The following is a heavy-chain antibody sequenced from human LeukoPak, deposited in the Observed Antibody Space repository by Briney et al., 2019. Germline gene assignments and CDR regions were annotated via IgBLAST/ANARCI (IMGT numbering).Heavy chain of an antibody. CDR2: VHYTGRT. J-gene: IGHJ3*01. Sequence: PSETLSLTCSVSGDSISRFYWSWIRQTPGKGLEWLGIVHYTGRTKYNPSLESRVTISVDTSRDQFSLKLSSVTAADTAVYYCARHECGGDCYYDAFDLWGQGTMVTVSS. D-gene: IGHD2-21*02. CDR1: GDSISRFY. V-gene: IGHV4-59*08. CDR3: ARHECGGDCYYDAFDL.